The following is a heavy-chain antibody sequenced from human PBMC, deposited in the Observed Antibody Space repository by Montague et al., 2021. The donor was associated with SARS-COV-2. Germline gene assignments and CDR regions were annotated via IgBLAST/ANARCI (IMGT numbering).Heavy chain of an antibody. CDR1: NGSITSYY. V-gene: IGHV4-59*01. CDR3: AREGLDNWFDP. Sequence: SETLSLTCSVSNGSITSYYWSWIWQRQGKRLEWIGYMYYRGSTNYNHSLESRVTISVDTSKNQFSLKLRSMTAADTAVYYCAREGLDNWFDPWGQGTLVIVSS. J-gene: IGHJ5*02. CDR2: MYYRGST.